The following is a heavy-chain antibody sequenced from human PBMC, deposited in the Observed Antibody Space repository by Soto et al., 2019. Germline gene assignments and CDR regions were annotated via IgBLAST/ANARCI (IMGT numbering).Heavy chain of an antibody. J-gene: IGHJ4*02. V-gene: IGHV3-48*01. CDR2: ISFSSKTI. CDR1: GFDFGDYS. D-gene: IGHD5-12*01. CDR3: ARASSGYDLGDDF. Sequence: GGSLRLSCTASGFDFGDYSFHWVRQAPGKGLEWLSYISFSSKTIYYADSVKGRFTVSRDNAKKSLYLQMHTLRVEDTAVYYCARASSGYDLGDDFWGQGTLVTVSS.